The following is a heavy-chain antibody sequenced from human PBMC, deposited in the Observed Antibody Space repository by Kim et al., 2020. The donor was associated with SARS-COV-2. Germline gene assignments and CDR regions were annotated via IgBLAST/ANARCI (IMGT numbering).Heavy chain of an antibody. CDR3: ARVGGSTSSPFDP. J-gene: IGHJ5*02. D-gene: IGHD2-2*01. Sequence: YADSVKGRFTISRDNAKNSLYLQMNSLRDEDTAVYYCARVGGSTSSPFDPWGQGTLVTVSS. V-gene: IGHV3-48*02.